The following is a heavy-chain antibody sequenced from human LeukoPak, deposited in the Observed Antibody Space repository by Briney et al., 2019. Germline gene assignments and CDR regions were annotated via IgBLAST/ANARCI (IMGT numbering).Heavy chain of an antibody. CDR1: GFTFSSYW. D-gene: IGHD3-9*01. J-gene: IGHJ5*02. CDR3: ARDYTGYFP. V-gene: IGHV3-7*03. CDR2: MKTDGSEK. Sequence: GGSLRLSCEASGFTFSSYWMSWVRQAPGKGLEWVANMKTDGSEKYYVDSVKGRFTISRGNAKNSLYLQMNSLRAEDTAVYYCARDYTGYFPWGQGTLVIVSS.